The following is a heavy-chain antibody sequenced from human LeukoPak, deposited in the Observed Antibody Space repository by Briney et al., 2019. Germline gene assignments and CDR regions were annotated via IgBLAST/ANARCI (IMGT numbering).Heavy chain of an antibody. CDR2: IKKDGSEK. Sequence: GGSLRLSCAASGFTFSSYWMSWVRQAPGKGLEWVANIKKDGSEKYYVDSVKGRFTISRDNAKNSLYLQMNSQRAEDRAVYYCAREHSSGWTNCFDPWGQGTLVTVSS. J-gene: IGHJ5*02. CDR1: GFTFSSYW. CDR3: AREHSSGWTNCFDP. D-gene: IGHD6-19*01. V-gene: IGHV3-7*01.